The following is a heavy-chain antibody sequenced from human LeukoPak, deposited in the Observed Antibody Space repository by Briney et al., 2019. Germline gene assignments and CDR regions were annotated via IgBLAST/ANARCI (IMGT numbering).Heavy chain of an antibody. V-gene: IGHV3-48*03. J-gene: IGHJ4*02. D-gene: IGHD4-17*01. Sequence: GGSLRLSCAASGFTFSSYEMNWVRQAPGKGLEWVSYISSSGSTIYYADSVKGRFTTSRDNAKNSLYLQMNSLRAEDTAVYYCARYGDWPSDYWGQGTLVTVSS. CDR2: ISSSGSTI. CDR3: ARYGDWPSDY. CDR1: GFTFSSYE.